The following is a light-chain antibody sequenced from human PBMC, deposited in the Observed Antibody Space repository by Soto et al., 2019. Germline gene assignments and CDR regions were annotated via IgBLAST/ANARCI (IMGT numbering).Light chain of an antibody. Sequence: EIVLTQSPATLSLSPGETATLSCRASQSVSSYLAWYQQKPGQAPRLLIYDASNRATGIPARFSGSGSGTDFTLTISCLEPEDFAVYYCQQRSNWPPWTFGQGTKVYIK. V-gene: IGKV3-11*01. CDR1: QSVSSY. CDR3: QQRSNWPPWT. J-gene: IGKJ1*01. CDR2: DAS.